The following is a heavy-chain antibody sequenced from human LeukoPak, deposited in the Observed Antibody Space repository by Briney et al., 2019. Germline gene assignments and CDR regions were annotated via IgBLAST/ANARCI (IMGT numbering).Heavy chain of an antibody. CDR3: ARPHYYCSSTSCTFDY. J-gene: IGHJ4*02. V-gene: IGHV3-74*01. Sequence: PGGSLRLSCVASGFCFSSYWMHWVRQAPGEGLVWVSRINSDGRTTSYADSVKGRFTICRDNAKNTLYLQMNSLRAEDTAVYYCARPHYYCSSTSCTFDYWGQETLVTASS. D-gene: IGHD2-2*01. CDR1: GFCFSSYW. CDR2: INSDGRTT.